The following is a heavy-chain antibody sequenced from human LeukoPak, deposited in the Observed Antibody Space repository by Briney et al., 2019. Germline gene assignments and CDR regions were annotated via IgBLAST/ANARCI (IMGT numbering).Heavy chain of an antibody. Sequence: SETLSLTCTVSDDSISDYYRGWIRQPPGKGLEWIGDIHYTGTTKYNPSVKSRVTISIDTSKNQFSLELSSVTATDTAVYFCATNRVGTYDRPFDIWGQGTMVTVSS. CDR1: DDSISDYY. J-gene: IGHJ3*02. V-gene: IGHV4-59*08. CDR3: ATNRVGTYDRPFDI. CDR2: IHYTGTT. D-gene: IGHD1-26*01.